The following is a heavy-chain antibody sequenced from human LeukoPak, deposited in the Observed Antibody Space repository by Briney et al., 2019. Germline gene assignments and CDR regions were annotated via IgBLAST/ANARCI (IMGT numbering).Heavy chain of an antibody. J-gene: IGHJ4*02. V-gene: IGHV3-30*03. D-gene: IGHD6-19*01. CDR1: GFTFSSYS. CDR2: ISYDGSNK. Sequence: GGSLRLSCAASGFTFSSYSMNWVRQAPGKGLEWVAVISYDGSNKYYADSVKGRFTISRDNSKSTPYLQMNSLRAEDTAVYYCARDWGSIAVAGTIRYWGQGTLVTVSS. CDR3: ARDWGSIAVAGTIRY.